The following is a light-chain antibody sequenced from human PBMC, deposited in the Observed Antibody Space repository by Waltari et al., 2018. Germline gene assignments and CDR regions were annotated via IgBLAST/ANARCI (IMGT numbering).Light chain of an antibody. CDR2: GAP. CDR3: QQYNNWLRTWT. V-gene: IGKV3-15*01. Sequence: EIVMTQSPATLSVSPGERATPSCRASQSVSSNLAWYQQKPGQAPRLLIYGAPTTATGIPARFSGSGSGTEFTLTISSLQSEDFAVYYCQQYNNWLRTWTFGQGTKVEIK. J-gene: IGKJ1*01. CDR1: QSVSSN.